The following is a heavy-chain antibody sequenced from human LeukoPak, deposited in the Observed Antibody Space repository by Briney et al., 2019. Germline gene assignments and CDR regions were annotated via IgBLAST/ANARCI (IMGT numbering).Heavy chain of an antibody. Sequence: ASVKVSCKASGYTFTSYGISWVRQAPGQGLEWIGWISAYNGNTNYAQKLQGRVTMTTDTSTSTAYMEMRRVRSDDTAVYYCARAQGGSYDFWSGYYSSWFDPWGQGTLVTVSS. D-gene: IGHD3-3*01. CDR1: GYTFTSYG. CDR3: ARAQGGSYDFWSGYYSSWFDP. CDR2: ISAYNGNT. J-gene: IGHJ5*02. V-gene: IGHV1-18*01.